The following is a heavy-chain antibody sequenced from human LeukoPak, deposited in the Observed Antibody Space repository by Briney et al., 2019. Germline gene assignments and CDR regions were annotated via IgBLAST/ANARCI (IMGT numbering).Heavy chain of an antibody. Sequence: SETLSLTCTVSGGSISSYYWSWIRQPPGKGLEWIGYIYYSGSTNYNPSLKSRVTISVDTSKNQFSLKLSSVTAADTAVYYCARRVEYSGYERWFDPWGQGTLVTVSS. V-gene: IGHV4-59*01. CDR2: IYYSGST. CDR3: ARRVEYSGYERWFDP. D-gene: IGHD5-12*01. J-gene: IGHJ5*02. CDR1: GGSISSYY.